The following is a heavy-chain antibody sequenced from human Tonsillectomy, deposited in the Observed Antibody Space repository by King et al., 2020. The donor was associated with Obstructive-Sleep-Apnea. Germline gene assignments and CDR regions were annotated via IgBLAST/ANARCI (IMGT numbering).Heavy chain of an antibody. V-gene: IGHV4-59*11. CDR1: GYSISSPY. Sequence: QLQESGPGLVKPSGTLSLTCTISGYSISSPYWSWIRQPPGKGLEWIGYVYFSGTPNYNPALKSRVTISVARSKKVCSLRLRSVTAEDTAVYYFASGGYCRGVDCIPFDYWGQGALVTVSS. CDR2: VYFSGTP. CDR3: ASGGYCRGVDCIPFDY. D-gene: IGHD2-15*01. J-gene: IGHJ4*02.